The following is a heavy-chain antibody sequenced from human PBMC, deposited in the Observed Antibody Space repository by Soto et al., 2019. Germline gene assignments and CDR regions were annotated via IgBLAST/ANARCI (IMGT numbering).Heavy chain of an antibody. CDR2: INHSGST. CDR1: GGSFSGYY. J-gene: IGHJ6*02. V-gene: IGHV4-34*01. CDR3: ARGPPRGYCSGGSCSSARGMDV. Sequence: SETLSLTCAVYGGSFSGYYWSWIRQPPGKGLEWIGEINHSGSTNYNPSLKSRVTISVDTSKNQFSLKLSSVTAADTAVYYCARGPPRGYCSGGSCSSARGMDVWGQGTTVTVSS. D-gene: IGHD2-15*01.